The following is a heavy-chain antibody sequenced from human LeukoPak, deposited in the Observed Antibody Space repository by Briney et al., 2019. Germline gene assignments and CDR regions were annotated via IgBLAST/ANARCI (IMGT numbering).Heavy chain of an antibody. CDR2: ISGSGGSS. Sequence: GGSLRLSCAASGFTFDDYGMSWVRQAPGKGLEWVSAISGSGGSSYYADSVKGRFTISRDNSKNTLYLQMNSLRAEDTAVYYCAKVLAAYYFDYWGQGTLVTVSS. CDR3: AKVLAAYYFDY. V-gene: IGHV3-23*01. CDR1: GFTFDDYG. D-gene: IGHD6-13*01. J-gene: IGHJ4*02.